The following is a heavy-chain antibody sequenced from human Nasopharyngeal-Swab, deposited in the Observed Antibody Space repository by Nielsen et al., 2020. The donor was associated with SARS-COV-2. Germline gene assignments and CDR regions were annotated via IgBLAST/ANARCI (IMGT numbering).Heavy chain of an antibody. D-gene: IGHD2-15*01. CDR1: GFTFSSYS. CDR2: ISSSSSYI. J-gene: IGHJ6*02. CDR3: ARELISYYGMDV. Sequence: GESLKISCAASGFTFSSYSMNWVRQAPGKGLEWVSSISSSSSYIYYADSVKGRFTISRDNAKNSLYLQMNSLRAEDTAVYYCARELISYYGMDVWGQGTTVTVSS. V-gene: IGHV3-21*01.